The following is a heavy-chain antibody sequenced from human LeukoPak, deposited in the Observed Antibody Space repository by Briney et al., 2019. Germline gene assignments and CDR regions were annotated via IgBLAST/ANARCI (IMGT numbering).Heavy chain of an antibody. D-gene: IGHD3-3*01. V-gene: IGHV3-7*01. Sequence: GGSLRLSCAASGFTFSSYWMSWVRQAPGKGLKWVANIKQDGSEKYYVDSVKGRFTISRDNAKNSLYLQMNSLRAEDTAVYYCARDITIFGVVIQFDYWGQGTLVTVSS. CDR3: ARDITIFGVVIQFDY. CDR1: GFTFSSYW. CDR2: IKQDGSEK. J-gene: IGHJ4*02.